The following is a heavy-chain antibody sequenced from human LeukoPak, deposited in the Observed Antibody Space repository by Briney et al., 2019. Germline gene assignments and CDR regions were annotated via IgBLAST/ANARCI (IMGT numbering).Heavy chain of an antibody. D-gene: IGHD1-7*01. CDR1: GGSISYSSYY. CDR3: ARHTASWDYEAFDI. CDR2: IYYTGSS. J-gene: IGHJ3*02. Sequence: PSETLSLTCTVSGGSISYSSYYWAWIRQPPGNGLEWIGSIYYTGSSYYNPSLKSRVPISVDTSKNKFSLKLSSVTAADTAVYYCARHTASWDYEAFDIWGQGTTVTVSS. V-gene: IGHV4-39*01.